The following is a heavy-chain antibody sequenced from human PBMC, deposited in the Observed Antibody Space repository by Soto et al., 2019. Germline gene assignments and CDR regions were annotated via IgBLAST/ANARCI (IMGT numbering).Heavy chain of an antibody. CDR1: GGSISSYY. CDR3: ARERRVTTITPPSAFDI. J-gene: IGHJ3*02. CDR2: IYYSGST. V-gene: IGHV4-59*01. D-gene: IGHD4-4*01. Sequence: KASETLSLTCTVSGGSISSYYWSWIRQPPGKGLEWIGYIYYSGSTNYNPSLKSRVTISVDTSKSQFSLKLSSVTAADTAVYYCARERRVTTITPPSAFDIWGQGTMVTVSS.